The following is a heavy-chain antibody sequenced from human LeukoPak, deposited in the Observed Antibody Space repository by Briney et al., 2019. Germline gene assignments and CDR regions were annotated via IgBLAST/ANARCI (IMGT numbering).Heavy chain of an antibody. CDR3: ARTGPDYYGSGSYPLHYYGMDF. J-gene: IGHJ6*02. CDR2: VNVYNGKR. CDR1: GYTFTNYG. V-gene: IGHV1-18*04. D-gene: IGHD3-10*01. Sequence: ASVKVSCKASGYTFTNYGISWVRQAPGQGLEWMKWVNVYNGKREYAQKFQGRVTLTTDTSTTTAYMELRSLRFDDTAVYYCARTGPDYYGSGSYPLHYYGMDFWGQGTTVTVAS.